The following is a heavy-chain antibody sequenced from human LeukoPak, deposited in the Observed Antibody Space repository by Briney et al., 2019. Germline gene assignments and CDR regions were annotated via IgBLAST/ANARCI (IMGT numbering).Heavy chain of an antibody. D-gene: IGHD5-18*01. Sequence: ASVKVSCKASGYTFTTYAMNWVRQAPGQGPEWMGVISPSGGSTTYAQKFQGRVTMTRDMSTSTVYMELSSLRSEDTAVYYCARDSEDTTMGPGYWGQGTLVTVSS. V-gene: IGHV1-46*01. CDR3: ARDSEDTTMGPGY. J-gene: IGHJ4*02. CDR2: ISPSGGST. CDR1: GYTFTTYA.